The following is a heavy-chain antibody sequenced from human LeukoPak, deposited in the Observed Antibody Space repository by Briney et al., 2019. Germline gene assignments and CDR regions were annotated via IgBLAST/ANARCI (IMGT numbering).Heavy chain of an antibody. J-gene: IGHJ4*02. CDR2: IYYSGST. CDR1: GGSISSSSYY. D-gene: IGHD3-10*01. Sequence: PSETLSLTCTVSGGSISSSSYYWGWIRQPPGKGLEWIGSIYYSGSTYYNPSLKSRVTISVDTSKNQFSLKLSSVTAADTAVYYCARVSFGGFDYWGQGTLVTVSS. CDR3: ARVSFGGFDY. V-gene: IGHV4-39*07.